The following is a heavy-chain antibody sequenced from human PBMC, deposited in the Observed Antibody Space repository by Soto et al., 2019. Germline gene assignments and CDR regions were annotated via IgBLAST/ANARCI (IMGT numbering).Heavy chain of an antibody. D-gene: IGHD3-9*01. CDR1: GGSISSYY. V-gene: IGHV4-59*01. J-gene: IGHJ4*02. CDR2: IYYSGST. CDR3: ARGYFDWLAIDY. Sequence: QVQLQESGPGLVKPSETLSLTCTVSGGSISSYYWSWIRQPPGKGLEWIGYIYYSGSTNYNPSLKNRVTIPVDTSKNQFSLKLSSVSAADTAVYYCARGYFDWLAIDYWGQGTQVTVSS.